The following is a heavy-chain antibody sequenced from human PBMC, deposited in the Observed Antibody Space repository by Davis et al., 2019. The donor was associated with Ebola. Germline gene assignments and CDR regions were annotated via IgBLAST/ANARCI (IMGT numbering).Heavy chain of an antibody. CDR3: ARGFDSSGYFDAFDI. Sequence: ASVKVSCKASGYTFTSYGISWVRQAPGQGLEWMGWISAYNGNTNYAQKLQGRVTMTTDTSTSTAYMELSSLRSEDTAMYYCARGFDSSGYFDAFDIWGQGTMVTVSS. V-gene: IGHV1-18*04. CDR2: ISAYNGNT. J-gene: IGHJ3*02. CDR1: GYTFTSYG. D-gene: IGHD3-22*01.